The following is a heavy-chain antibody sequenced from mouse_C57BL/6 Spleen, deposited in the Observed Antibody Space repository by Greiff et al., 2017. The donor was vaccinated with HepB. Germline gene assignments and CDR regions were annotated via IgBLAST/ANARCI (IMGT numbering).Heavy chain of an antibody. J-gene: IGHJ1*03. CDR1: GYSFTGYY. Sequence: VQLQQSGPELVKPGASVKISCKASGYSFTGYYMNWVKQSPEKSLEWIGEINPSTGGTTYNQKFKAKATLTVDKSSRTSYMQRKSLTSEDSAVYYCARRSTKVTYWYFDVWGTGTTVTVSS. CDR3: ARRSTKVTYWYFDV. D-gene: IGHD2-2*01. V-gene: IGHV1-42*01. CDR2: INPSTGGT.